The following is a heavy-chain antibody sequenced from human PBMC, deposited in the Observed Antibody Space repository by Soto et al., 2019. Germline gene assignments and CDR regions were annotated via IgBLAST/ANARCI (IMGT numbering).Heavy chain of an antibody. V-gene: IGHV4-59*01. Sequence: PSETLSVTWTGSGGSISSYYWSWIRQPPGKGLEWIGYIYYSGSTNYNPSLKSRVTISVDTSKNQFSLKLSSVTAADTAVYYCARDRYSFGQYADAFDGMDVLAQGTTVTVS. D-gene: IGHD5-18*01. CDR3: ARDRYSFGQYADAFDGMDV. CDR2: IYYSGST. J-gene: IGHJ6*02. CDR1: GGSISSYY.